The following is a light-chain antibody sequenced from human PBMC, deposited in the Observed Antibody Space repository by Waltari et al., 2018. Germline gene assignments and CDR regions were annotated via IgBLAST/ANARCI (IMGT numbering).Light chain of an antibody. Sequence: TQMTQSPSSLSASVGDRVSITCRSSQNVDRDLNWYQQKPGTATRLLVSGASSLQSGVPSRFSGGGSGTDFTLTISGLEPEDFASYYCQQTSSTPFTFGGGTNVEIK. CDR3: QQTSSTPFT. J-gene: IGKJ4*01. CDR1: QNVDRD. CDR2: GAS. V-gene: IGKV1-39*01.